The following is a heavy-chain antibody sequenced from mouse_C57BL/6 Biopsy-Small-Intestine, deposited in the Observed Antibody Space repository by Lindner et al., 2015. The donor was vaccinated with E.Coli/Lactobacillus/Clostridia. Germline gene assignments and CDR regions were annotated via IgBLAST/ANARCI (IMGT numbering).Heavy chain of an antibody. CDR2: ILPGSDT. J-gene: IGHJ2*01. CDR1: GYTFTGYW. CDR3: ARPYYYGSSYFDY. D-gene: IGHD1-1*01. V-gene: IGHV1-9*01. Sequence: VQLQESGAELMKPGASAKLSCKATGYTFTGYWIEWVKQRPGHGLEWIGEILPGSDTNYNEKFKGKATFTADTSSNTAYMQLSSLTTEDSAIYYCARPYYYGSSYFDYWGQGSTLTVSS.